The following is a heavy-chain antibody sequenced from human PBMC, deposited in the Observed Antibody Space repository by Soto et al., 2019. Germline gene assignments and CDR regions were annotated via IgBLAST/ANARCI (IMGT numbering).Heavy chain of an antibody. CDR2: ISDSGGST. D-gene: IGHD3-22*01. CDR3: AQRDPSSGHDY. V-gene: IGHV3-23*01. CDR1: GFTFSSYA. Sequence: EVQLLESGGGLVQPGGSLRLSCAASGFTFSSYAMSWVRQAPGKGLEWVSTISDSGGSTYYADSLKGRFTTSGDNSKNTAYLQMHDLRAEDTAGYYCAQRDPSSGHDYWGQGTLVTVSS. J-gene: IGHJ4*02.